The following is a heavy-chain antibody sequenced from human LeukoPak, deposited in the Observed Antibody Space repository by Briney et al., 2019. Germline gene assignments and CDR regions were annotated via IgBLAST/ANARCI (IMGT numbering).Heavy chain of an antibody. CDR2: ISGSGGST. CDR1: GFTFSSYA. J-gene: IGHJ4*02. CDR3: AKVMDIVVVVAATSAY. V-gene: IGHV3-23*01. Sequence: QPGGSLRLSCAASGFTFSSYAMSWVRQAPGKGLEWVSAISGSGGSTYYADPVKGRFTISRDNPKNTLYLQMNSLRAEDTAVYYCAKVMDIVVVVAATSAYWGQGTLVTVSS. D-gene: IGHD2-15*01.